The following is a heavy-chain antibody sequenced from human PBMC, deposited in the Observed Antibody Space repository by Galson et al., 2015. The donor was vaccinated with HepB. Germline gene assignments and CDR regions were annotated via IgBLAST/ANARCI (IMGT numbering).Heavy chain of an antibody. CDR1: GFTFSNAW. V-gene: IGHV3-15*01. D-gene: IGHD3-3*01. CDR3: ITPSLRFLEWFPDY. Sequence: SLRLSCAASGFTFSNAWMSWVRQAPGKGLEWVGRIKSKTDGGTTDYAAPVKGRFTISRDDSKNTLYLQMNSLKTEDTAVYYCITPSLRFLEWFPDYWGQGTLVTVSS. J-gene: IGHJ4*02. CDR2: IKSKTDGGTT.